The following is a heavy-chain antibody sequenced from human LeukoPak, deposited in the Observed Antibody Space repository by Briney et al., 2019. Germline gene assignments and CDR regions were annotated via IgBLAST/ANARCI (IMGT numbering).Heavy chain of an antibody. J-gene: IGHJ4*02. CDR3: AGRSARDFDS. Sequence: LETLSLTCTVSGDSIDSYYWSWIRQPRGEGLQWIGYVFYSGPTNYDASLKSRVAVSVDRSKNQFSLKLTSVSAADTAVYYCAGRSARDFDSWGQGTPVTVSS. CDR2: VFYSGPT. D-gene: IGHD1-26*01. CDR1: GDSIDSYY. V-gene: IGHV4-59*01.